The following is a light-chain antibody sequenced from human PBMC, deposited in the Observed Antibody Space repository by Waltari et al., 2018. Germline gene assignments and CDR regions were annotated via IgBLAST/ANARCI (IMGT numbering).Light chain of an antibody. CDR2: SNN. V-gene: IGLV1-47*02. CDR1: NSNIGRNY. CDR3: ASWDDGLSGLI. J-gene: IGLJ2*01. Sequence: QSVVTQPPSASGTPGQSVTISCSGTNSNIGRNYVYWYQQFPGMAPKLLLYSNNLLPSGVPYLFSCSNFCTSASLAINGLRSEVESHYYCASWDDGLSGLIFGGGTELTV.